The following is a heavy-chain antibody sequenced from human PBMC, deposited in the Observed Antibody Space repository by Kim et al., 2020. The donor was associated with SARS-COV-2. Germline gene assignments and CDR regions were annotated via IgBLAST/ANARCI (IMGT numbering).Heavy chain of an antibody. D-gene: IGHD3-22*01. V-gene: IGHV3-30*04. CDR1: GFTFSSYA. J-gene: IGHJ4*02. Sequence: GGSLRLSCAASGFTFSSYAMHWVRQAPGKGLEWVAVISYDGSNKYYADSVKGRFTISRDNSKNTLYLQMNSLRAEDTAVYYCARDSAMIVVEGYFDYWGQGTLVTVSS. CDR2: ISYDGSNK. CDR3: ARDSAMIVVEGYFDY.